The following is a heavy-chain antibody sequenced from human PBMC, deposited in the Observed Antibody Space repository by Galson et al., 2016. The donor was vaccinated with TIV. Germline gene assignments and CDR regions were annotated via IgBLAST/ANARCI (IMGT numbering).Heavy chain of an antibody. Sequence: SVKVSCKASGYTFSNYAISWVRQAPGQGLEWMGWINIYNDNTYYAQTVQGRFTMTTDTSTGTAYMQLRILRSDDTGVYFCARDRNSNSAVDLEDDAFDVWGQGTMVTVSS. CDR1: GYTFSNYA. D-gene: IGHD1-14*01. J-gene: IGHJ3*01. CDR2: INIYNDNT. V-gene: IGHV1-18*01. CDR3: ARDRNSNSAVDLEDDAFDV.